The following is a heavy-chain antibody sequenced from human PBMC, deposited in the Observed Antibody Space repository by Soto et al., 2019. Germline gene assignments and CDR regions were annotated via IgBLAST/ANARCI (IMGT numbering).Heavy chain of an antibody. D-gene: IGHD3-10*01. Sequence: QVQLQQWGAGLLKPSETLSLTCAVYGGSFSGYYWSWIRQPPGKGLEWLGEINHSGSTNYNPSLKSRVTISVDTSKNQFSLELSSVTAADTAVYYCARGAITMVRGVTKSYGMDVWGQGTTVTVSS. CDR2: INHSGST. CDR3: ARGAITMVRGVTKSYGMDV. CDR1: GGSFSGYY. J-gene: IGHJ6*02. V-gene: IGHV4-34*01.